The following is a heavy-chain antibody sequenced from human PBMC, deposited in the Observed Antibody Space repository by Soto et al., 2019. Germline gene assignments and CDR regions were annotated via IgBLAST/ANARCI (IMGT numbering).Heavy chain of an antibody. CDR2: IDPSDSYT. CDR3: ARPTKEGYNVNDAYDI. J-gene: IGHJ3*02. D-gene: IGHD1-1*01. Sequence: GESLKISCKGSGYSFTSYWISWVRQMPGKGQEWMGRIDPSDSYTNYSPSFQGHVTISADKSISTAYLQWSSLKASDTAMYYCARPTKEGYNVNDAYDIWGQGTMVTVSS. CDR1: GYSFTSYW. V-gene: IGHV5-10-1*01.